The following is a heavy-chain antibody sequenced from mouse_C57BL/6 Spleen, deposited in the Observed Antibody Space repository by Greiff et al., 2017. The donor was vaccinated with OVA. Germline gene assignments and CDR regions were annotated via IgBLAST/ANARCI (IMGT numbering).Heavy chain of an antibody. CDR1: GFTFSSYG. Sequence: EVKLVESGGDLVKPGGSLKLSCAASGFTFSSYGMSWVRQTPDKRLEWVATISSGGSYTYYPDSVKGRFTISRDNAKNTLYLQMSSLKSEDTAMYYCARRYGYDGGYYAMDYWGQGTSVTVSS. D-gene: IGHD2-2*01. CDR2: ISSGGSYT. V-gene: IGHV5-6*02. CDR3: ARRYGYDGGYYAMDY. J-gene: IGHJ4*01.